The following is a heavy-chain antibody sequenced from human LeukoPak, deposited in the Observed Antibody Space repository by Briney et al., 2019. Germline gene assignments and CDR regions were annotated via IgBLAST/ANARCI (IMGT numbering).Heavy chain of an antibody. CDR2: ISSSSNYI. CDR3: ARDLDYYGSGSYRYGMDV. Sequence: PGGSLRLSCAASGFTFSSYSMNWVRQAPGKGLKWVSSISSSSNYIYYADSVKGRFTISRDNAKNSLYLQMNSLRAEDTAVYYCARDLDYYGSGSYRYGMDVWGQGTTVTVSS. V-gene: IGHV3-21*01. D-gene: IGHD3-10*01. CDR1: GFTFSSYS. J-gene: IGHJ6*02.